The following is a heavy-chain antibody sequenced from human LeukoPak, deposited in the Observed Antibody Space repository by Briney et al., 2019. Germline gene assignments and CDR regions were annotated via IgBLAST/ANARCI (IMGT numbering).Heavy chain of an antibody. CDR1: GFTFTTYW. V-gene: IGHV3-7*01. J-gene: IGHJ4*02. Sequence: PGGSLRLTCAASGFTFTTYWMSWVRQAPGKGLEWVANIKQDGTERYYVDSVKGRFTISRDNAKNSLYLQMNSLRVEDTAVYYCARIKSQGVVVPLLRSTYYFDYWGQGTLVTVSS. D-gene: IGHD2-21*01. CDR2: IKQDGTER. CDR3: ARIKSQGVVVPLLRSTYYFDY.